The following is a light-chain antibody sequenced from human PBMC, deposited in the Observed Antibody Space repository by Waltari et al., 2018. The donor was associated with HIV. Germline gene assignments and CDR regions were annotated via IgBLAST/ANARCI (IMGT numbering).Light chain of an antibody. Sequence: EIVLTQSPGTLSLSPGERATLSCRASQSVTSSFLSWYQQKPGQAPRLLIYGASSRATGIPDRFSGGGSGTDFPLTISRLEPEDFAVYYCQQYGSSPLTFGGGTKVDIK. CDR1: QSVTSSF. CDR3: QQYGSSPLT. V-gene: IGKV3-20*01. J-gene: IGKJ4*01. CDR2: GAS.